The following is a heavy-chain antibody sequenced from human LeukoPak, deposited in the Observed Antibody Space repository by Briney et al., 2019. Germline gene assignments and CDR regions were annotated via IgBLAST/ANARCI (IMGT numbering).Heavy chain of an antibody. Sequence: GGSLRLSCAASGFTLSSYWMSWVRQAPGKGLEWVANIKQDGSEKYYVDSVKGRFTISRDNAKNSLYLQMNSLRAEDTAVYYCARDVGYSNSLPYWGQGTLVTVSS. CDR2: IKQDGSEK. V-gene: IGHV3-7*01. J-gene: IGHJ4*02. D-gene: IGHD4-11*01. CDR3: ARDVGYSNSLPY. CDR1: GFTLSSYW.